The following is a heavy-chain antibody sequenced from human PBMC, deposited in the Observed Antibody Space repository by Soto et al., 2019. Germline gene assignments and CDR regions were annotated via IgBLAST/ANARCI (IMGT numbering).Heavy chain of an antibody. CDR1: GGTFSRYA. J-gene: IGHJ5*02. CDR3: ARAHGSSWYNWFDP. Sequence: ASVKVSCKASGGTFSRYAISWVRQAPGRGLEWMGGIIPLLGTTNYAQKFRGRVTVTADESTSTVYMEVRSLRFEDTAVYYCARAHGSSWYNWFDPWGQGTLVTVSS. D-gene: IGHD6-13*01. CDR2: IIPLLGTT. V-gene: IGHV1-69*13.